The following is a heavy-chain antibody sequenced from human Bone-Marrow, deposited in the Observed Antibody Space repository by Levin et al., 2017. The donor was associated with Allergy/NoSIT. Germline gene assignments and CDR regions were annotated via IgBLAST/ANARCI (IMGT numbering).Heavy chain of an antibody. V-gene: IGHV5-51*01. Sequence: GESLKISCKGSGYSFTSYWIGWVRQMPGKGLEWMGIIYPGDSDTRYSPSFQGQVTISADKSISTAYLQWSSLKASDTAMYYCARLTVPYYYYYDGMDVWGQGTTVTVSS. D-gene: IGHD4-17*01. CDR2: IYPGDSDT. CDR3: ARLTVPYYYYYDGMDV. J-gene: IGHJ6*02. CDR1: GYSFTSYW.